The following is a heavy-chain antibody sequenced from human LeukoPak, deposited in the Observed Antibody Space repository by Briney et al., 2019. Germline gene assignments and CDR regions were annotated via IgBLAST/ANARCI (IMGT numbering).Heavy chain of an antibody. CDR3: ARDESGPAY. J-gene: IGHJ4*02. CDR1: GFTFSSYW. D-gene: IGHD3-3*01. Sequence: GGSLRLSCAASGFTFSSYWMTWVRQAPGKGLEWVANIKEDGSEKYYVDSVKGRFTISRDNAKNSLYLQMNSLRVEDTALYYCARDESGPAYWGQGTLVTVSS. V-gene: IGHV3-7*01. CDR2: IKEDGSEK.